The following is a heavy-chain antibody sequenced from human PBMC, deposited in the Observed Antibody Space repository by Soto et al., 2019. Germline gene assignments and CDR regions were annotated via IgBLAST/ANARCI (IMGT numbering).Heavy chain of an antibody. J-gene: IGHJ4*02. CDR3: AGDFRVDFWSGPPTFDY. V-gene: IGHV3-30-3*01. CDR1: GSTFSSYA. D-gene: IGHD3-3*01. CDR2: ISYDGSNK. Sequence: ESGGGVVQPGRSLRLSCAPSGSTFSSYAMHWVRQAPGKGPGWVAVISYDGSNKYYADSVKGRVTISRDNSKNTLYLQMNSLRAEDTAVYYCAGDFRVDFWSGPPTFDYWGQGTLVTVSS.